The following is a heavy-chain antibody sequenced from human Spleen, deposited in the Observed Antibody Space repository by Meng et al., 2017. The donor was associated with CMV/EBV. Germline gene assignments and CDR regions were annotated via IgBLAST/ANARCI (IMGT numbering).Heavy chain of an antibody. CDR3: ARHSTYYDFWSGHQRPYGMDV. Sequence: GGSLRLSCEASGYSFTNYWIGWVRQMPGKGLEWMGIIYPGDSDTRYSPSFQGQVTISADKSISTAYLQWSSLKASDTAMYYCARHSTYYDFWSGHQRPYGMDVWGQGTTVTVSS. D-gene: IGHD3-3*01. V-gene: IGHV5-51*01. CDR2: IYPGDSDT. CDR1: GYSFTNYW. J-gene: IGHJ6*02.